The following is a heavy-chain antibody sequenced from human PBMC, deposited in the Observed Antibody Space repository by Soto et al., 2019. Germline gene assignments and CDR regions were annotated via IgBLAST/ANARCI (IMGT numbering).Heavy chain of an antibody. D-gene: IGHD6-19*01. CDR2: ISGSGTTA. CDR1: GFGFSSYA. V-gene: IGHV3-23*01. Sequence: PGGSLRLSCAASGFGFSSYAMSWVRKTPGKGLEWVSAISGSGTTAYYADSVKGRFIFSRDNPKNTRYLQMNSLRAEDTAVYFCAKTTDGWFSAFEIWGQGTVVTVSS. CDR3: AKTTDGWFSAFEI. J-gene: IGHJ3*02.